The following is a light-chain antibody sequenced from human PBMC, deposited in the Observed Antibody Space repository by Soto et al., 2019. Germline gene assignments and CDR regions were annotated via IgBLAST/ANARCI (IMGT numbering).Light chain of an antibody. J-gene: IGKJ5*01. Sequence: DIQMTQSPSSLSASIGDRVTITCQASQNITNNLSWYQQKPGKAPNLLIYHASKIAKGVTSRFIRSGSGTDFSFIITSLQREGLATYYCQQYYGLPPLTFGQGTRLEIK. CDR3: QQYYGLPPLT. CDR2: HAS. CDR1: QNITNN. V-gene: IGKV1-33*01.